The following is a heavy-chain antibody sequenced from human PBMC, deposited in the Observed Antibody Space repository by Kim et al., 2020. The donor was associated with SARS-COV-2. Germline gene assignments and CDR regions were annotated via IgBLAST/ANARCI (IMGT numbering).Heavy chain of an antibody. CDR3: ARDRGWFGELLEYYYYYGMDV. CDR1: GYTFTGYY. V-gene: IGHV1-2*02. J-gene: IGHJ6*02. CDR2: INPNSGGT. D-gene: IGHD3-10*01. Sequence: ASVKVSCKASGYTFTGYYMHWVRQAPGQGLEWMGWINPNSGGTNYAQKFQGRVTMTRDTSISTAYMELSRLRSDDTAVYYCARDRGWFGELLEYYYYYGMDVWGQGTTVTVSS.